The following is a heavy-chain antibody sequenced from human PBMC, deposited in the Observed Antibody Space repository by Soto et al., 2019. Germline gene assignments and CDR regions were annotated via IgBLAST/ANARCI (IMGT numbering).Heavy chain of an antibody. D-gene: IGHD3-22*01. V-gene: IGHV2-70*01. CDR3: ARMDYDSSGYRRFDY. J-gene: IGHJ4*02. CDR1: GFSLSTSGMC. Sequence: SGPTLVNPTQTLTLTCTFSGFSLSTSGMCVSWIRQPPGKALEWLALIDWDDDKYYSTSLKTRLTISKDTSKNQVVLTMTNMDPVDTATYYCARMDYDSSGYRRFDYWGQGTLVTVSS. CDR2: IDWDDDK.